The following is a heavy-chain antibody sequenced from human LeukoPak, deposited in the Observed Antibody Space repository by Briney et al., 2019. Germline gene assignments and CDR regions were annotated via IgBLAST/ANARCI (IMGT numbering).Heavy chain of an antibody. D-gene: IGHD3-3*01. V-gene: IGHV4-34*01. CDR1: GGSFSGYY. J-gene: IGHJ1*01. CDR2: INHSGST. Sequence: KSSETLSLTCAVYGGSFSGYYWSWIRQPPGKGLEWIGEINHSGSTNYNPSLKSRVTISVDTSKNQFSLKLSSVTAADTAVYYCARARSGYDFWSGSRAEYFQHWGQGTLVTVSS. CDR3: ARARSGYDFWSGSRAEYFQH.